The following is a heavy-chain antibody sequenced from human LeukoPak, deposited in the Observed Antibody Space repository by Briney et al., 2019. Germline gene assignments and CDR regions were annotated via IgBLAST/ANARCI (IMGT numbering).Heavy chain of an antibody. CDR3: ARLQLGEEFDY. J-gene: IGHJ4*02. D-gene: IGHD5-18*01. CDR1: GGSFSGYY. V-gene: IGHV4-34*01. CDR2: INHSGST. Sequence: PSETLSLTCAVYGGSFSGYYWSWIRQPPGKGLEWIGEINHSGSTNYNPSLKSRVTISVDTSKNQFSLKLSSVTAADTAVYYCARLQLGEEFDYWGQGTLVTVSS.